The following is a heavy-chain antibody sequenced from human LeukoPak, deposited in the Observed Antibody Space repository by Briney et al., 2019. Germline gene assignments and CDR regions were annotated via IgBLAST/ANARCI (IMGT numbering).Heavy chain of an antibody. D-gene: IGHD6-19*01. V-gene: IGHV3-53*05. Sequence: AGGSLRLSCAASGFTVSSSFMTWVRQAPGKGLEWVSVIYSGGGTYYADSVKGRFTISRDNSKNTLYLQMNSLRAEDTALYYCAKDASMVAGTYYFDYWGQGTLVTVSS. J-gene: IGHJ4*02. CDR3: AKDASMVAGTYYFDY. CDR2: IYSGGGT. CDR1: GFTVSSSF.